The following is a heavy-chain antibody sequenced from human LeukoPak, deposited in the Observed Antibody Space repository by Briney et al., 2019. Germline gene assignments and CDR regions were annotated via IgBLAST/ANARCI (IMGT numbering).Heavy chain of an antibody. CDR1: GYTFTGYY. CDR2: INPNSSGT. J-gene: IGHJ4*02. V-gene: IGHV1-2*06. CDR3: ARGGSGWLDYFDY. D-gene: IGHD6-19*01. Sequence: GASVKVSCKASGYTFTGYYMHWVRQAPGQGLEWMGRINPNSSGTNYAQKFQGRVTMTRDTSISTAYMELSRLRSDDTAVYYCARGGSGWLDYFDYWGQGTLVTVSS.